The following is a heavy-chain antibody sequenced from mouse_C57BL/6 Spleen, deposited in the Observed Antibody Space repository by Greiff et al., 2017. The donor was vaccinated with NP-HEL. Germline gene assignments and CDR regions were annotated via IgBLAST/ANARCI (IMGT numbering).Heavy chain of an antibody. Sequence: VQLQQPGTELVKPGASVKLSCKASGYTFTRYWMHWVKQRPGQGLEWIGNINPSNGGTNYNEKFKSKATLTVDKSSSTAYMQLSSLTSEDSAVYYCATTVVAERYFDYWGQGTTLTVSS. CDR1: GYTFTRYW. CDR3: ATTVVAERYFDY. D-gene: IGHD1-1*01. CDR2: INPSNGGT. V-gene: IGHV1-53*01. J-gene: IGHJ2*01.